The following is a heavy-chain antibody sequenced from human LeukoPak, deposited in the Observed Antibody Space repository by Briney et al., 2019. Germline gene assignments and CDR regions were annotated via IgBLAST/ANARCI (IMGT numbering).Heavy chain of an antibody. CDR2: ISGSGGST. CDR1: GFTFSSYT. J-gene: IGHJ4*02. D-gene: IGHD4-17*01. V-gene: IGHV3-23*01. CDR3: AKGTMVTTYNWDH. Sequence: GGSLRLSCAASGFTFSSYTMNWVRQPPGKGLEWGSSISGSGGSTYYADSVKGRFTISRDNSKNTLYLQMNSLRAEDTALYYCAKGTMVTTYNWDHWGQGTLVTVSS.